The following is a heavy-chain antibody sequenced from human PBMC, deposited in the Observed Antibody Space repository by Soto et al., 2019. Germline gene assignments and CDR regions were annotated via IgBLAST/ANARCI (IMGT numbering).Heavy chain of an antibody. D-gene: IGHD3-3*01. V-gene: IGHV4-30-4*08. CDR1: GASIRSGDYY. CDR3: ARQQADFVGGQYFFDY. Sequence: PSETLSLTCTVSGASIRSGDYYWSWIRQHPGKGLEWIGYVYYSGVTYYNPSLKSRLTISLDTSKTQFSLKLGSVTAADTAVYFCARQQADFVGGQYFFDYWSQGTLVTVSS. CDR2: VYYSGVT. J-gene: IGHJ4*02.